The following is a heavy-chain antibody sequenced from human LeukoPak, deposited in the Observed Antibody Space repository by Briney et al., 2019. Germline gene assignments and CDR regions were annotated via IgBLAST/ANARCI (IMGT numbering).Heavy chain of an antibody. J-gene: IGHJ4*02. CDR1: GYTFTSYY. D-gene: IGHD2-15*01. CDR3: AREAVVAATPYYFDY. V-gene: IGHV1-46*01. Sequence: ASVKVSCKASGYTFTSYYMHWVRQAPGQGLEWMGINNPSGGSTSYAQKFQGRVTMTTDTSTSTAYMELRSLRSDDTAVYYCAREAVVAATPYYFDYWGQGTLDTVSS. CDR2: NNPSGGST.